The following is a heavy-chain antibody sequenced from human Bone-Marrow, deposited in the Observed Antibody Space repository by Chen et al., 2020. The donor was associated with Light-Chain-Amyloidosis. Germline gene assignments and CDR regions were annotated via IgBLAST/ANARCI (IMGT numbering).Heavy chain of an antibody. CDR3: ARDPYDYVWGSYRPNNNWFDP. D-gene: IGHD3-16*02. V-gene: IGHV4-39*07. CDR2: IYYSGST. Sequence: QLQLQESGPGLVKPSETLFLTCTVSGGSISSSSYYWGWIRQPPGKGLEWIGSIYYSGSTYYNPSLKSRVTISVDTSKNQFSLKLSSVTAADTAVYYCARDPYDYVWGSYRPNNNWFDPWGQGTLVTVSS. J-gene: IGHJ5*02. CDR1: GGSISSSSYY.